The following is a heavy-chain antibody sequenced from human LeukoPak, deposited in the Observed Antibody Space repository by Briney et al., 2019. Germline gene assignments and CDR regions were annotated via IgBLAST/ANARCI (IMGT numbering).Heavy chain of an antibody. D-gene: IGHD3-22*01. J-gene: IGHJ4*02. CDR3: AKEPYYYDSSGYYYGSFDY. V-gene: IGHV3-23*01. Sequence: PGGSLRLSCAASGVAFSSYAMSWVRQAPGKGLEWVSAISGSGGSTYYADSVKGRFTISRDNSKNTLYLQMNSLRAEDTAVYYFAKEPYYYDSSGYYYGSFDYWGQGTLVTVSS. CDR1: GVAFSSYA. CDR2: ISGSGGST.